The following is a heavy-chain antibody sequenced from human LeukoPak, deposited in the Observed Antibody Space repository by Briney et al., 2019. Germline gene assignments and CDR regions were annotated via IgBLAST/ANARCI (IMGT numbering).Heavy chain of an antibody. CDR1: GGSVSSYY. CDR3: ARATGSPTHRFDP. J-gene: IGHJ5*02. CDR2: INTSGNT. D-gene: IGHD1-14*01. Sequence: PSETLSLTCTVSGGSVSSYYWSWMRQPAGKGLEWLGRINTSGNTKYNPSLKSRVTMSLDMSKNQVSLRLSSVTAADTAVYYCARATGSPTHRFDPWGQGTLVTVSS. V-gene: IGHV4-4*07.